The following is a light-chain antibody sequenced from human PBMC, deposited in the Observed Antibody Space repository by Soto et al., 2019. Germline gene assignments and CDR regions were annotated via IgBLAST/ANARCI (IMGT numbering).Light chain of an antibody. CDR3: QQYTNWPPYT. J-gene: IGKJ2*01. V-gene: IGKV3-15*01. Sequence: EIVMTQYPATLSVSPGERATLSCRASQSVSSNLAWYQQKPGQAPRLLIYGASTRATGIPARFSGSGSGTEFTLTISSLQSEDFAVYYCQQYTNWPPYTFGQGTKLEIK. CDR1: QSVSSN. CDR2: GAS.